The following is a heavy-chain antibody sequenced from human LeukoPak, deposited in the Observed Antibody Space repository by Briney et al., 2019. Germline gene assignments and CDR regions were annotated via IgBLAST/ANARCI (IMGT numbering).Heavy chain of an antibody. V-gene: IGHV3-30*04. J-gene: IGHJ3*02. CDR2: VSSDENRK. D-gene: IGHD5-24*01. Sequence: GGPLRLSCAASGFDFSRYAMHWVRQAPGKGLEWLAVVSSDENRKYFADSVTGRFTISRDNAKNTLYLHMDRLKPDDTAVYYCATYGYIYEDAFDIWGQGTMVTVSS. CDR1: GFDFSRYA. CDR3: ATYGYIYEDAFDI.